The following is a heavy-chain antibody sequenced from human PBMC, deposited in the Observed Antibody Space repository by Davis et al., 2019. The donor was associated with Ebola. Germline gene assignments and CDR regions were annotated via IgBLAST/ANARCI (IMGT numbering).Heavy chain of an antibody. CDR2: ISWNSGSI. CDR1: GFTFDDYA. Sequence: PGGSLRLSCAASGFTFDDYAMHWVRQVPGKGLEWVSGISWNSGSIGYADSVKGRFTISRDNAKNSLYLQMNSLRAEDTALYYCAKAPGPSPTFPFDYWGQGTLVTVSS. J-gene: IGHJ4*02. V-gene: IGHV3-9*01. CDR3: AKAPGPSPTFPFDY.